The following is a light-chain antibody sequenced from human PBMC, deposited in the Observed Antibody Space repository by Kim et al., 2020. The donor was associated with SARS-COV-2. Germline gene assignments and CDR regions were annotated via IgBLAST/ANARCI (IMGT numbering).Light chain of an antibody. Sequence: DIVLTQSPGTLSLSPGERATLSCRASRSVSSSYLAWYQQKPGQAPRLLIYAASNRATGIPDRFSGTGSGTDFTLTISRLDPEDFAVYYCQQYDSSPLTFGGGTKVDIK. J-gene: IGKJ4*01. CDR1: RSVSSSY. V-gene: IGKV3-20*01. CDR3: QQYDSSPLT. CDR2: AAS.